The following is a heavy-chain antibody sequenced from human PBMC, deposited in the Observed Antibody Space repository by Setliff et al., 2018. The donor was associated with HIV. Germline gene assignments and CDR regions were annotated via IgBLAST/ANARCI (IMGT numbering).Heavy chain of an antibody. V-gene: IGHV3-21*06. CDR1: GFTFSSYS. D-gene: IGHD3-3*01. CDR3: VKGDNFWTGYSTYFEFDP. Sequence: GSLRLSCAASGFTFSSYSMNWVRQAPGKGLEWVSSISSSSSYIYYADSVKGRFTISRDNSKNKLYLQMNSLRIEDTAIYYCVKGDNFWTGYSTYFEFDPWGQGTLVTVSS. CDR2: ISSSSSYI. J-gene: IGHJ5*02.